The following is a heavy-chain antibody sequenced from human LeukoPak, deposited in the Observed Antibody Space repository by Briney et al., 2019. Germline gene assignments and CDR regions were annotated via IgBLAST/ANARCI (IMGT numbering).Heavy chain of an antibody. CDR1: GFTFSNYW. V-gene: IGHV3-7*01. CDR3: ARDFSGAYRVDFFDY. D-gene: IGHD3-3*01. Sequence: QAGGSLRLSCAASGFTFSNYWMSWVRRAPGKGLEWVANIKEDGSETYYVDSVRGRFTISRDNAKKSLYLQMNSLRAEDTAVYYCARDFSGAYRVDFFDYWGQGTLVTVSS. J-gene: IGHJ4*02. CDR2: IKEDGSET.